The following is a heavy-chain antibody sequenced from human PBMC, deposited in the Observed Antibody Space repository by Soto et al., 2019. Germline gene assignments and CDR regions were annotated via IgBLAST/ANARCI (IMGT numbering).Heavy chain of an antibody. D-gene: IGHD6-6*01. V-gene: IGHV4-39*01. CDR1: GCCICSSSYY. CDR3: ARQPIAARSFDY. Sequence: SETPSITCTVSGCCICSSSYYGGWIHQPPGKGLEWIGSIYYSGSTYYNPSLKSRVTISVDTSKNQFSLKLSSVTAADTAVYYCARQPIAARSFDYWGQGTLVTVSS. CDR2: IYYSGST. J-gene: IGHJ4*02.